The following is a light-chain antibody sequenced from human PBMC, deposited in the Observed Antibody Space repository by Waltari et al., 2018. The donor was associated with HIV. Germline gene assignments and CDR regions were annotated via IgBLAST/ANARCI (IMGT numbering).Light chain of an antibody. CDR3: QAWDSGTIV. J-gene: IGLJ3*02. CDR1: NLGHKY. Sequence: SSDLTQPPSVSVPSGQPATVTCSGANLGHKYVSWYQQRSGQSPVLVIYQDTKRPPGIPERFFGSTSENTATLTIYETQPLDEAHYSCQAWDSGTIVFGGGTNLTVL. V-gene: IGLV3-1*01. CDR2: QDT.